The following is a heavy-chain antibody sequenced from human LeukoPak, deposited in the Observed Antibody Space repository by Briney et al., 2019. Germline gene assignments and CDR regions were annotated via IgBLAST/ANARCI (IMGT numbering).Heavy chain of an antibody. CDR3: AKPHFDY. Sequence: PGGSLRLSCAASGFTFTTYSMNWVRQAPGKGLEWVSSISTSPSYIYYADSVRGRFTISRDNSKNTLYLQMNSLRAEDTALYYCAKPHFDYWGQGTLVTVSS. CDR2: ISTSPSYI. J-gene: IGHJ4*02. V-gene: IGHV3-21*01. CDR1: GFTFTTYS.